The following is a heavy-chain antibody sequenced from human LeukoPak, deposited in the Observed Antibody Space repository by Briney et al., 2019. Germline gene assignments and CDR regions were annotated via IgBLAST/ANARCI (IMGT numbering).Heavy chain of an antibody. CDR3: ARVRYSGYDEDAFDI. CDR2: IYTSGST. J-gene: IGHJ3*02. Sequence: PSETLSLTCTVSGGSISSYYWSWIRQPAGKGLEWIGRIYTSGSTNYNPSLKSRVTMSVDTSKNQFSLKLSSVTAADTAAYYCARVRYSGYDEDAFDIWGQGTMVTVSS. V-gene: IGHV4-4*07. D-gene: IGHD5-12*01. CDR1: GGSISSYY.